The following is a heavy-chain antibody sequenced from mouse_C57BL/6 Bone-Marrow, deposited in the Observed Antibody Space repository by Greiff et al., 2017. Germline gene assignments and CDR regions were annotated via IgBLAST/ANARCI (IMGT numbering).Heavy chain of an antibody. D-gene: IGHD3-1*01. V-gene: IGHV1-82*01. Sequence: LVESGPELVKPGASVKISCKASGYAFSSSWMNWVKQRPGKGLEWIGRIYPGDGDTNYNGKFKGKATLTADKSSSTAYMQLSSLTSEDSAVYFCVREWDFAGLDYWGQGTTLTVSA. CDR3: VREWDFAGLDY. J-gene: IGHJ2*01. CDR2: IYPGDGDT. CDR1: GYAFSSSW.